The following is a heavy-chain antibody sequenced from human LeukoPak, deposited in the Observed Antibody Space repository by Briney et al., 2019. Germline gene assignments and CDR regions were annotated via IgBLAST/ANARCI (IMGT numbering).Heavy chain of an antibody. J-gene: IGHJ4*02. CDR3: ARQSLQGYSYGYDPTDY. V-gene: IGHV4-39*01. D-gene: IGHD5-18*01. CDR2: IYYSGNT. Sequence: PSETLSLTCTVSGASISNDNYYWSWIRQPPGKGLEWIGTIYYSGNTYYNPSLKSRVTISVDTSKNQFSLKLSSVTAADTAVYYCARQSLQGYSYGYDPTDYWGQGTLVTVSS. CDR1: GASISNDNYY.